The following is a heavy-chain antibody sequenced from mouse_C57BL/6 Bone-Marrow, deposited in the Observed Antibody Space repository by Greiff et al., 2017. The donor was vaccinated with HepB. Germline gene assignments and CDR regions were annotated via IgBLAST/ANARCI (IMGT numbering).Heavy chain of an antibody. V-gene: IGHV1-15*01. CDR1: GYTFTDYE. Sequence: VQLQQSGAELVRPGASVTLSCKASGYTFTDYEMHWVKQTPVHGLEWIGAIDPETGGTAYNQKFKGKAILTADKSSSTAYMELRSLTSEDSAVYYCTRSLNYVDYWGQGTTLTVSS. J-gene: IGHJ2*01. CDR2: IDPETGGT. CDR3: TRSLNYVDY.